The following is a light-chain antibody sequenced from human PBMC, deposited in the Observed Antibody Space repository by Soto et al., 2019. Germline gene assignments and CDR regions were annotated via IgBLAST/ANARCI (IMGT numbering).Light chain of an antibody. J-gene: IGKJ5*01. CDR2: GAS. Sequence: EIVMTQSPSTLSVSPGETTSLSCRASQSINSCVACYQQKVGQTPSILLHGASTRATGSAARFSGSGSGREFTLTISGLLSEDFATYYCQQYNNWPPTFGQGTRLEIK. CDR1: QSINSC. CDR3: QQYNNWPPT. V-gene: IGKV3D-15*01.